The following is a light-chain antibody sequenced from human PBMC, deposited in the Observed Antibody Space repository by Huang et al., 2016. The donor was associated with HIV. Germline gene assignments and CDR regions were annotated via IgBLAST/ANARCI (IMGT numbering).Light chain of an antibody. CDR3: QQYNNWPPLT. J-gene: IGKJ4*01. CDR1: QSVSSN. Sequence: EIVMTQSPVTLSVSPGERATLSCRASQSVSSNLAWYQQKFGQAPRLLIYGASTRATGIPARFSGSGSGTEFTLTISSLQSEDFAVYYCQQYNNWPPLTFGGGTKVEIK. V-gene: IGKV3-15*01. CDR2: GAS.